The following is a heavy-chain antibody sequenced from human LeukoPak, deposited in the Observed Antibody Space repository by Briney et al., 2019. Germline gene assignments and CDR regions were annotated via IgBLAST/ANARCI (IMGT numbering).Heavy chain of an antibody. Sequence: SETLSLTCAVYGGSFSGYYWSWIRQPPGKGLEWIGEINHSGSTNYNPSLKSRVTISVDTSKNQFSLKLSSVTAADTAVYYCARGLSTVTTAFGCWGQGTLVTVSS. CDR2: INHSGST. J-gene: IGHJ4*02. D-gene: IGHD4-17*01. CDR1: GGSFSGYY. V-gene: IGHV4-34*01. CDR3: ARGLSTVTTAFGC.